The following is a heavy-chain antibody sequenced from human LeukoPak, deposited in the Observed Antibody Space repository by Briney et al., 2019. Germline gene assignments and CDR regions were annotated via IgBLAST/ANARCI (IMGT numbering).Heavy chain of an antibody. CDR3: ARSGYSSGWYTFDY. Sequence: GGSLRLSCAASGFTFSSYGMHWVRQAPGKGLEWVAFIRHDGSNRYYADSVKGRFTISRDNSKNTLYLQMNSLRAEDTAVYYCARSGYSSGWYTFDYWGQGTLVTVSS. D-gene: IGHD6-19*01. V-gene: IGHV3-30*02. J-gene: IGHJ4*02. CDR2: IRHDGSNR. CDR1: GFTFSSYG.